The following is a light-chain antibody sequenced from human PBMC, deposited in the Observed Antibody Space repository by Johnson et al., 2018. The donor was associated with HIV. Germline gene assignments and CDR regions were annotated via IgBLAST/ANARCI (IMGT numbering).Light chain of an antibody. CDR2: ENN. CDR1: SSNIGENF. CDR3: ETWDSSLSGV. Sequence: QSVLTQPPSVSAAPGQKVTFSCSGSSSNIGENFVSWYQHLPGTAPKLLIYENNKRPSGIPDRFSGSKSGTSATLAITGLQTGDEADYYCETWDSSLSGVFGTGTTVTVL. V-gene: IGLV1-51*02. J-gene: IGLJ1*01.